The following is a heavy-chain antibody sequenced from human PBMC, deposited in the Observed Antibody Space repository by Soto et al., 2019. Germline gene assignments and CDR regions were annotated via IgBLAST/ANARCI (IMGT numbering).Heavy chain of an antibody. Sequence: QVQLVQSGAEVKKPGASVKVSCKASGYTFTSYDINWVRQATGQGLAWMGWMNPNSGNTGYAQKFQGRVTMTRNTSISTAYMELSSLRSEDTAVYYCARVPYYDFWSGYFYWFDPWGQGTLVTVSS. CDR1: GYTFTSYD. D-gene: IGHD3-3*01. V-gene: IGHV1-8*01. J-gene: IGHJ5*02. CDR3: ARVPYYDFWSGYFYWFDP. CDR2: MNPNSGNT.